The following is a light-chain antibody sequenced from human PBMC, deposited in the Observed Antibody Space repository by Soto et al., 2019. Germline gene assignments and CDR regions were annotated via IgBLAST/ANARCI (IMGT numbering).Light chain of an antibody. CDR3: QQYYSYPYLT. J-gene: IGKJ3*01. V-gene: IGKV1-8*01. CDR2: AAS. Sequence: AIRMTQSPSSLSASTGDRVSITCRASQGISSYLAWYQQKPGKAPKLLIYAASTLQSGVPSRFSGSGSGTDFTLTISCLQSEDFATYYCQQYYSYPYLTFGSGTKVDIK. CDR1: QGISSY.